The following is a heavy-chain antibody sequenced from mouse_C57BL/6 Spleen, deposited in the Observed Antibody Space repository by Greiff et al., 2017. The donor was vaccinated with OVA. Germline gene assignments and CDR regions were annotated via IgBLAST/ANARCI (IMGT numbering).Heavy chain of an antibody. CDR3: ARRLLFDY. D-gene: IGHD1-2*01. Sequence: VQLQQSGPELVKPGASVKISCKASGYTFTDYYMNWVKQSHGKSLEWIGDINPNNGGTSYNQKFKGKATLTVDKSSSTAYMELRSLTSEDSAVYYCARRLLFDYWGQGTTLTVSS. CDR2: INPNNGGT. J-gene: IGHJ2*01. CDR1: GYTFTDYY. V-gene: IGHV1-26*01.